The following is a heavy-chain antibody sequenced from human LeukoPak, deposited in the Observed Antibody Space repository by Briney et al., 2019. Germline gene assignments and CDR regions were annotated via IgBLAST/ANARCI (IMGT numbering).Heavy chain of an antibody. Sequence: PSGTLFLTCAVSGGSISSSNWWSWVRQPPGKGLEWIGEIYHSGSTNYNPSLKSRVTISVDKSKNQFSLKLSSVTAADTAVYYCARDSPSHYDFWSGYSPLDYWGQGTLVTVSS. CDR3: ARDSPSHYDFWSGYSPLDY. V-gene: IGHV4-4*02. J-gene: IGHJ4*02. D-gene: IGHD3-3*01. CDR1: GGSISSSNW. CDR2: IYHSGST.